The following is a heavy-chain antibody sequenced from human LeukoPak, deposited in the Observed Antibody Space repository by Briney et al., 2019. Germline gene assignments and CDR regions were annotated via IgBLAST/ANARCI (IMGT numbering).Heavy chain of an antibody. CDR3: ARDSPRSGWNEYYFDY. D-gene: IGHD3-3*01. CDR2: IRGSGGIT. J-gene: IGHJ4*02. Sequence: PGGSLRLSCAVSGFTFSSYAMNWVRQAPGKGLEWVSTIRGSGGITYYADSVKGRFTISRDNSKNTLFLQMNSLRAEDTAVYYCARDSPRSGWNEYYFDYWGQGTLVTVSS. V-gene: IGHV3-23*01. CDR1: GFTFSSYA.